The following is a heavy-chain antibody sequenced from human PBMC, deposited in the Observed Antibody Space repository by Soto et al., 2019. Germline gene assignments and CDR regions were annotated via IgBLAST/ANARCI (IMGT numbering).Heavy chain of an antibody. CDR2: IYSSGST. J-gene: IGHJ4*02. Sequence: SATLSLTFTFSGGSISDVYWSWIRQPPGKGLEWIGYIYSSGSTNYNPSLKSRVTISVDTSKNQFSLNLRSMSPADTAVYYCARVGGLAARTFDYWGPGTLVTVSS. CDR1: GGSISDVY. V-gene: IGHV4-59*01. D-gene: IGHD6-6*01. CDR3: ARVGGLAARTFDY.